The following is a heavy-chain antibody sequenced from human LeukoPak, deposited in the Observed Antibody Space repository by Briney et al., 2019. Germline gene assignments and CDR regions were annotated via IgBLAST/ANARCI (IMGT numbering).Heavy chain of an antibody. J-gene: IGHJ4*02. Sequence: SQTLSLTCAISGDSISSNSAAWNWIRQSPSRGLEWLGRTYCRSQWYNDYAVSVKSRITINPDTSKNQFSLQLNSVTPEDTAVYYCASSIVAAGSLDYWGQGTLVTASS. CDR2: TYCRSQWYN. V-gene: IGHV6-1*01. D-gene: IGHD6-13*01. CDR3: ASSIVAAGSLDY. CDR1: GDSISSNSAA.